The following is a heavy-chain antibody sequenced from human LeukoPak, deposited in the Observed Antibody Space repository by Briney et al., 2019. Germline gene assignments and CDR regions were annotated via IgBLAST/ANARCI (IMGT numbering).Heavy chain of an antibody. Sequence: ASVKVSCKASGYTFTSYGISWVRQAPGQGLGWMGWISAYNGNTNYAQKLQGRVTMTTDTSTSTAYMELRSLRSDDTAVYYCARDSTPPFEDYGDYIMVYWGQGTLVTVSS. CDR2: ISAYNGNT. CDR1: GYTFTSYG. J-gene: IGHJ4*02. V-gene: IGHV1-18*01. CDR3: ARDSTPPFEDYGDYIMVY. D-gene: IGHD4-17*01.